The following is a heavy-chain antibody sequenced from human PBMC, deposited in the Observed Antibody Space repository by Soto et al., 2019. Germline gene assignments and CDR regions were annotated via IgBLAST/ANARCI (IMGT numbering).Heavy chain of an antibody. CDR1: GFTFSSYG. Sequence: GGSLRLSCAASGFTFSSYGMHWVRQAPGKGLEWVAVISYDGSNKYYADSVKGRLTISRDNSKNTLYLQMNSLRAEDTAVYYCAKDSDLYSSSWYLPNYYYYGMDVWGQGTTVTVSS. CDR3: AKDSDLYSSSWYLPNYYYYGMDV. D-gene: IGHD6-13*01. J-gene: IGHJ6*02. CDR2: ISYDGSNK. V-gene: IGHV3-30*18.